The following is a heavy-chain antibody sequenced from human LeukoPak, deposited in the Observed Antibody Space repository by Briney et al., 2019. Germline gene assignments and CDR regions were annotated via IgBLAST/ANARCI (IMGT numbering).Heavy chain of an antibody. D-gene: IGHD3-22*01. CDR3: ARGPLYYYDSSGYYYYYYVDV. V-gene: IGHV4-34*01. CDR2: INHSGST. J-gene: IGHJ6*03. CDR1: GGSFSGYY. Sequence: SETLSLTCAVYGGSFSGYYWSWIRQPPGKGLEWIGEINHSGSTNYNPSLKSRVTISVDTSKNQFSLKLSSVTAADTAVYYCARGPLYYYDSSGYYYYYYVDVWGKGTTVTVSS.